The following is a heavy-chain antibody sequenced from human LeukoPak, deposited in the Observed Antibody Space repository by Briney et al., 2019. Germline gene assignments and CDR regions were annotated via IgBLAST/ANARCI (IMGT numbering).Heavy chain of an antibody. D-gene: IGHD1-20*01. V-gene: IGHV1-2*02. CDR1: GYTFTGYY. CDR3: ARVDPAAGTGHNWNDGFDP. Sequence: ASVKVSCKASGYTFTGYYMHWVRQAPGQGLEWMGWINPNSGGTNYAQKFQGRVTMTRDTSISTAYMELSRLRSDDTAVYYCARVDPAAGTGHNWNDGFDPWGQGTLVTVSS. J-gene: IGHJ5*02. CDR2: INPNSGGT.